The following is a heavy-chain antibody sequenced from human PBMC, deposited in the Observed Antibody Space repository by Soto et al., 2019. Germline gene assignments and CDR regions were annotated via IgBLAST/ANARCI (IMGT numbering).Heavy chain of an antibody. Sequence: ASVKVSCKASGYTFTSYYMHWVRQAPGQGLEWMGIINPSGGSTSYAQKFQGRVTMTRDTSTSTVYMELSSLRSVDTAVYYCASVVVTTSGMDVWGQGTTVTVSS. CDR1: GYTFTSYY. J-gene: IGHJ6*02. V-gene: IGHV1-46*01. D-gene: IGHD2-21*02. CDR3: ASVVVTTSGMDV. CDR2: INPSGGST.